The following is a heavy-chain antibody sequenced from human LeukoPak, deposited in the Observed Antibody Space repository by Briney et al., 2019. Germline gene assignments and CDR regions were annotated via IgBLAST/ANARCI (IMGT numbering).Heavy chain of an antibody. CDR2: ISPYNGNT. D-gene: IGHD5-18*01. V-gene: IGHV1-18*01. CDR1: GYTFTSYG. J-gene: IGHJ4*02. Sequence: GASVKVSCKASGYTFTSYGISWVRQAPGQGREWMGWISPYNGNTNYPQTLQGRVTMTTDTSTSTAYMELRSLRSDDTAVYYCARDGHVGGIQLWYWGQGTLVTVSS. CDR3: ARDGHVGGIQLWY.